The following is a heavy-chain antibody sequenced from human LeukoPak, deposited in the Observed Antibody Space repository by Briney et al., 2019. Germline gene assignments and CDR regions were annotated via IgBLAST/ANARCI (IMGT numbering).Heavy chain of an antibody. Sequence: SVKVSCKASGGTFSSYAISWVRQAPGQGLEWMGRIIPIFGTANYAQKFQGRVTITTDESTSTAYMELSSLRSEDTAVYYCAIRPPYYGSGSYIRNYFDYWGQGTLVTVSS. D-gene: IGHD3-10*01. CDR1: GGTFSSYA. V-gene: IGHV1-69*05. J-gene: IGHJ4*02. CDR2: IIPIFGTA. CDR3: AIRPPYYGSGSYIRNYFDY.